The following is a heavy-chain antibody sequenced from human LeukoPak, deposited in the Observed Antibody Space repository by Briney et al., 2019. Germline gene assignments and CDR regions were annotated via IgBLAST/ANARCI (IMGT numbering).Heavy chain of an antibody. Sequence: GGTLRLSCAASGFTFSTYGMSWVRQAPGKGLEWVSAISGSGGSTYYADSVKGRFTTSRDNSKTTLYLQMNSLRAEDTAVYYCANTRSGYSSGAFDIWGQGTMVTVSS. CDR1: GFTFSTYG. V-gene: IGHV3-23*01. CDR2: ISGSGGST. D-gene: IGHD3-3*01. J-gene: IGHJ3*02. CDR3: ANTRSGYSSGAFDI.